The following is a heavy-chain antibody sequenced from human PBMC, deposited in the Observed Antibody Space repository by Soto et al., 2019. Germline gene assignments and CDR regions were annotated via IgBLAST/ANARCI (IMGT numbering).Heavy chain of an antibody. CDR3: ARSYGSGSYYNGPWFDP. J-gene: IGHJ5*02. Sequence: SETLSLTCSVSGGSISTNIYYWGWIRQPPGKGLEWIGTIYYSGSTYYNPSLKGRVTISVDTSKNQFSLKLTSVTAADTAVYYCARSYGSGSYYNGPWFDPWGQGTLVTVSS. CDR1: GGSISTNIYY. V-gene: IGHV4-39*01. CDR2: IYYSGST. D-gene: IGHD3-10*01.